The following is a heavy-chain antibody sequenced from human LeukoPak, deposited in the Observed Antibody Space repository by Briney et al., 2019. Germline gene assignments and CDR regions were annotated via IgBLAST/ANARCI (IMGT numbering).Heavy chain of an antibody. J-gene: IGHJ5*02. V-gene: IGHV1-2*06. D-gene: IGHD2-21*02. CDR1: GYTFTSYG. CDR3: ARDIVVTAIGGRWFDP. Sequence: ASVKVSCKASGYTFTSYGISWVRQAPGQGLEWMGRINPNSGGTNYAQKFQGRVTMTRDTSISTAYMELSRLRSDDTAVYYCARDIVVTAIGGRWFDPWGQGTLVTVSS. CDR2: INPNSGGT.